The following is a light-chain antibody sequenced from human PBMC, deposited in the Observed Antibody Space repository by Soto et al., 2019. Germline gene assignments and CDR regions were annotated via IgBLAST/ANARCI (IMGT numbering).Light chain of an antibody. J-gene: IGLJ3*02. V-gene: IGLV1-44*01. CDR3: ASWDDNLNGGV. Sequence: QSVLTQPPSASGTPGQRVTISCSGTSSNIGTYTVNWYQQLPGTAPKLLIYTDYQRPSGVPDRFSGSKSGTSASLAINGLHSEDEADYYGASWDDNLNGGVVGGGTHLTVL. CDR1: SSNIGTYT. CDR2: TDY.